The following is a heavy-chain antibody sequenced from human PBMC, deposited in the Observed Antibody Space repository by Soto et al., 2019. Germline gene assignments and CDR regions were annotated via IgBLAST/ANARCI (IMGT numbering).Heavy chain of an antibody. CDR3: AYRLRYFVWPPDY. CDR2: IIPILGIA. D-gene: IGHD3-9*01. Sequence: QVQLVQSGAEVKKPGSSVKVSCKASGGTFSSYTISWVRQAPGQGLEWMGRIIPILGIANYAQKFQGRVTITADKSTSTAYMELSSLRSEDTAVYYCAYRLRYFVWPPDYWGQGTLVTVSS. V-gene: IGHV1-69*02. J-gene: IGHJ4*02. CDR1: GGTFSSYT.